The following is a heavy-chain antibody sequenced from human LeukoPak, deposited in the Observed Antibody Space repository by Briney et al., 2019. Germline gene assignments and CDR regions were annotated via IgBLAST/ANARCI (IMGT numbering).Heavy chain of an antibody. D-gene: IGHD1-20*01. J-gene: IGHJ4*02. CDR3: ARGKLTGFDY. CDR1: GYTFTSYD. Sequence: ASVKVSCKASGYTFTSYDINWVRQAPGQGVEWMGWMNPNSGNTVYAQKFQGRVTMTRNTSISTAYMELSSLRSEDTAVYYCARGKLTGFDYWGQGTLVTVSS. CDR2: MNPNSGNT. V-gene: IGHV1-8*01.